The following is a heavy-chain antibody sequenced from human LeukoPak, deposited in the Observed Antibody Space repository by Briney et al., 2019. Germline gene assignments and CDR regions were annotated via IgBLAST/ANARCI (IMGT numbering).Heavy chain of an antibody. CDR1: GGTFSSYA. Sequence: ASVKVSCKASGGTFSSYAISWVRQAPGQGLEWMGGIIPIFGTANYAQKFQGRVTITADESTSTAYMELSSLRSEDTAVYYCATPTPRAGSLGLPGLGYFDYWGQGTLVTVSS. J-gene: IGHJ4*02. CDR3: ATPTPRAGSLGLPGLGYFDY. V-gene: IGHV1-69*13. D-gene: IGHD3-16*02. CDR2: IIPIFGTA.